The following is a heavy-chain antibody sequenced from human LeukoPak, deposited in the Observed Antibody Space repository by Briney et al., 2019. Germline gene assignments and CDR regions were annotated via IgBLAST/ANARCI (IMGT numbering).Heavy chain of an antibody. J-gene: IGHJ6*03. CDR1: GFTVSSNY. Sequence: GGSLRLSCAASGFTVSSNYMSWVRQAPGKGLEWVSVLYSGGSTYYADPVKGRFTISRDNSKNTLYLQMDSLRAEDTAVYYCARVVRDYGSGTGLNYYYYMDVWGKGTTVTVSS. CDR3: ARVVRDYGSGTGLNYYYYMDV. D-gene: IGHD3-10*01. CDR2: LYSGGST. V-gene: IGHV3-53*01.